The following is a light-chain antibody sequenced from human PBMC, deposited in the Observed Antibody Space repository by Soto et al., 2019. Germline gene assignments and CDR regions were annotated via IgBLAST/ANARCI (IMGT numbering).Light chain of an antibody. CDR3: QKYNSARFT. V-gene: IGKV1-27*01. Sequence: DIQMTQSPSSLSASVGDRVTITCRASQGISNYLAWYQQKPGKVPKLLIYAASTLQSGVPSRFSGSGSWTDFTLTISRLQPEDVATYYCQKYNSARFTFGPGTKVDIK. J-gene: IGKJ3*01. CDR2: AAS. CDR1: QGISNY.